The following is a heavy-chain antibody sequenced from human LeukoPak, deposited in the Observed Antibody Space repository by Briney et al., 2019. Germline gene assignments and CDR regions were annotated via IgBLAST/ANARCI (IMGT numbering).Heavy chain of an antibody. V-gene: IGHV3-66*02. D-gene: IGHD4-17*01. J-gene: IGHJ4*02. CDR2: IYSGGST. CDR3: ARDGTTVTARGLYFDY. CDR1: GFTVSSNY. Sequence: GGSLRLSCAASGFTVSSNYMSWVRLAPGKGLEWVSVIYSGGSTYYADSVKGRFTISRDNSKNTLYLQMNSLRAEDTAVYYCARDGTTVTARGLYFDYWGQGTLVTVSS.